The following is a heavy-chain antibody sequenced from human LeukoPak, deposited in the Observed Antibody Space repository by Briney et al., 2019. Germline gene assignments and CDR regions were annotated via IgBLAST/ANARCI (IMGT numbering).Heavy chain of an antibody. Sequence: AGRSRRLSCAASGFTFSSYAIGWVSQVPESGLEWVSAISGSGGSTNYADSEKGRFTISRDNSKNTLYLQMNSLRAEDTAVYYCAKGGVGAAAGRNWFDPWGQGTLVTVSS. V-gene: IGHV3-23*01. CDR1: GFTFSSYA. CDR2: ISGSGGST. CDR3: AKGGVGAAAGRNWFDP. J-gene: IGHJ5*02. D-gene: IGHD6-13*01.